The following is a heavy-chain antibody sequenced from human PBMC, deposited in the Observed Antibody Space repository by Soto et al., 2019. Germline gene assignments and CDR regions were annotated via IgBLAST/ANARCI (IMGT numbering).Heavy chain of an antibody. Sequence: QVQLQESGPGLVKPSGTLSLTCAVSGGSISSSHWWTWVRQPPGKGLEWIGEIYHSGSTNYNPSLKSRVPIPVHKSKNQFPLRLGSVTAADTAVYYCARDGEYYSVSSGRLDVWGQGTTVTVSS. D-gene: IGHD3-22*01. V-gene: IGHV4-4*02. J-gene: IGHJ6*02. CDR2: IYHSGST. CDR3: ARDGEYYSVSSGRLDV. CDR1: GGSISSSHW.